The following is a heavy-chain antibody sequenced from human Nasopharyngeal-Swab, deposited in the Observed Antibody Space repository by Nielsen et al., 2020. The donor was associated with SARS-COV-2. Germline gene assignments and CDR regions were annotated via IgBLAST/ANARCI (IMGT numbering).Heavy chain of an antibody. Sequence: GESLKISCAASGFTFSTYSMNWVRQAPGKGLEWVSSISNSNNYIYYADSVKGRFTISRDNARNSLYLQMNSLRAEDTAVYYCATPGTRCSGDKCDMWVFDYWGQGTQVTVSS. D-gene: IGHD2-15*01. V-gene: IGHV3-21*01. J-gene: IGHJ4*02. CDR3: ATPGTRCSGDKCDMWVFDY. CDR1: GFTFSTYS. CDR2: ISNSNNYI.